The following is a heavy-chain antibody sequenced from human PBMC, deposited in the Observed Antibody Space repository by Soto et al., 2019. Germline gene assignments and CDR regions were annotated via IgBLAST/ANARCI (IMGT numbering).Heavy chain of an antibody. CDR2: IYSTGTT. J-gene: IGHJ4*02. CDR1: GFTVGNNY. Sequence: GGSLRLSCAASGFTVGNNYMSWVRQAPGKGLEWVSLIYSTGTTKYADSVKGRFAVSRDNAKNTLYLQMNSLRAEDTAVYYCAKDGRGSGSHYNSFGYWGQGTLVTVSS. CDR3: AKDGRGSGSHYNSFGY. D-gene: IGHD3-10*01. V-gene: IGHV3-53*01.